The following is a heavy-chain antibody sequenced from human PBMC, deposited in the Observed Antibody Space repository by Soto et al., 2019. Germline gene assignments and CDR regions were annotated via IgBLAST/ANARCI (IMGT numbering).Heavy chain of an antibody. J-gene: IGHJ6*03. D-gene: IGHD3-16*01. CDR3: ASERGSYYYYMDV. CDR1: GGSFSGYY. V-gene: IGHV4-34*01. Sequence: SETLSLTCAVYGGSFSGYYWSWIRQPPGKGLEWIGEINHSGSTNYNPSLKSRVTISVDTSKNQFSLKLSSVTAADTAVYYCASERGSYYYYMDVWGKGTTVTVSS. CDR2: INHSGST.